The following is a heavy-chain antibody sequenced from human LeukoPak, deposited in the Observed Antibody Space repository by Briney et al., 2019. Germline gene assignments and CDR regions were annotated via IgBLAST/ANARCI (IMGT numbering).Heavy chain of an antibody. Sequence: GGSLRLSCAASGFTFSSYAMHWVRQAPGKGLEWVAVISYDGSNKYYADSVKGRFTISRDNSKNTLYLQMNSLRAEDTAVYYCAREGLLTTVTTSFDYYGMDVWGKGTTVTVSS. CDR3: AREGLLTTVTTSFDYYGMDV. CDR1: GFTFSSYA. D-gene: IGHD4-17*01. J-gene: IGHJ6*04. CDR2: ISYDGSNK. V-gene: IGHV3-30-3*01.